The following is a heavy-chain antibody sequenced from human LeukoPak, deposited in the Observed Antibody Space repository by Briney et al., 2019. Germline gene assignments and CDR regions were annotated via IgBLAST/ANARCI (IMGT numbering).Heavy chain of an antibody. CDR2: INPSGGST. V-gene: IGHV1-46*01. Sequence: ASVKVSCKASGYTFTSYYMHWVRQAPGQGLEWMGIINPSGGSTSYAQKFQGRGTITRDTSTSTVYMELSSLRSEDTAVYYCARGWDLYYDFWRERRGGSRYYYYMDVWGKGTTVTVSS. CDR3: ARGWDLYYDFWRERRGGSRYYYYMDV. D-gene: IGHD3-3*01. CDR1: GYTFTSYY. J-gene: IGHJ6*03.